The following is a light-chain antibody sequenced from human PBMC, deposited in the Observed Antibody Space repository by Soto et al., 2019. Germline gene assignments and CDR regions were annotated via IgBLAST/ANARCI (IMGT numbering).Light chain of an antibody. Sequence: QLVLTQSSSASASLGSSVKLTCTLSSGHSSYIIAWHQQQPGKAPRYLMKLEGSGSYNKGSGVPDRFSGSSSGADRYLTIANLQFEYEADYCCETWDSNTRVFGGGTKVTVL. CDR2: LEGSGSY. J-gene: IGLJ3*02. CDR3: ETWDSNTRV. CDR1: SGHSSYI. V-gene: IGLV4-60*02.